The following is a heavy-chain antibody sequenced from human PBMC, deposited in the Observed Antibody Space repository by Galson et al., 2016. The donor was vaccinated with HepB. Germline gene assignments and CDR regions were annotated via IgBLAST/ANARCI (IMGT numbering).Heavy chain of an antibody. D-gene: IGHD5-18*01. CDR2: IKKDGIDK. Sequence: SLRLSCAASGFTFKNYWMTWVRQAPGSGLEWVANIKKDGIDKHYVDSVRGRFTISRDNSKNTLYLQMNSLRAEDTAVYYCANGGGYSYATRVDYWGQGTLVTVSS. V-gene: IGHV3-7*03. CDR1: GFTFKNYW. CDR3: ANGGGYSYATRVDY. J-gene: IGHJ4*02.